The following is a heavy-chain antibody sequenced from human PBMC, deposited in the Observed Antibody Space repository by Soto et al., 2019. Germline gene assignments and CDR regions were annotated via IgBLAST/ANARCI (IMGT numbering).Heavy chain of an antibody. CDR3: ARARAYSGYDYYYSYYGMDV. CDR1: GGTFSSYT. V-gene: IGHV1-69*02. Sequence: QVQLVQSGAEVKKPGSSVKVSCKASGGTFSSYTISWVRQAPGQGLEWMGRIIPILGIANYAQKFQGRVQITADKSTSTAYMELSSLRLEDTAVYYCARARAYSGYDYYYSYYGMDVWGRGTTVTGSS. D-gene: IGHD5-12*01. CDR2: IIPILGIA. J-gene: IGHJ6*02.